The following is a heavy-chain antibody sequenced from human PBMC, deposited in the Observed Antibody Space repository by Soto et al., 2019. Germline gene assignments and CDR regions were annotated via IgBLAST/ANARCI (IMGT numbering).Heavy chain of an antibody. V-gene: IGHV3-23*01. CDR2: ISGSGGST. CDR3: ANSYSERYFDY. J-gene: IGHJ4*02. CDR1: GFTFNIYA. D-gene: IGHD1-26*01. Sequence: GSLRLSCAASGFTFNIYAMNWVRQAPGKGLEWVSGISGSGGSTNYADSVKGRFTISRDNSKKMLYLQMNSLRAEDTAIYYCANSYSERYFDYWGQGTLVTVSS.